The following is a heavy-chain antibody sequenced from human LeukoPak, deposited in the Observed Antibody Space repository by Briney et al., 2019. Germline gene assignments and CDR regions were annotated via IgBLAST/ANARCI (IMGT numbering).Heavy chain of an antibody. CDR1: GFSFSSFW. CDR2: IKGDGSEK. Sequence: GGSLRPSCAASGFSFSSFWMSWVRQAPGRGLEWVANIKGDGSEKYYVESVKGRFTISRDNAKNSLYLQMNTLRAEDTAVYHCSIRGHLDYWGQGTLVTVSS. V-gene: IGHV3-7*01. J-gene: IGHJ4*02. CDR3: SIRGHLDY.